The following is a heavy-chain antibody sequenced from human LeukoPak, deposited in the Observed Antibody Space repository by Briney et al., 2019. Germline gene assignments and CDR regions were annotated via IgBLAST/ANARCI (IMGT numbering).Heavy chain of an antibody. CDR3: AKTGRPNNSGWYRWFDP. J-gene: IGHJ5*02. D-gene: IGHD6-19*01. Sequence: TSETLSLTCTVSRGSISGSIRTYYWSWIRQPPGKGLEWIGCICNSGGTNYNPSLKSRVTISVDTSKNQFSLNLSSVTAADTAVYYCAKTGRPNNSGWYRWFDPWGQGTLVTVSS. V-gene: IGHV4-4*09. CDR2: ICNSGGT. CDR1: RGSISGSIRTYY.